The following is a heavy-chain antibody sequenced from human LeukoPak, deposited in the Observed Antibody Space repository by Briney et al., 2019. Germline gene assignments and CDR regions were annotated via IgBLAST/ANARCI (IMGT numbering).Heavy chain of an antibody. D-gene: IGHD3/OR15-3a*01. Sequence: KAGGPLRLSCAASGITLSNYGMSWVRQAPGKGLEWVAGISDSGGSTKYADSVKGRCTIARDNRKNTLYLQMNSLRSEDTAVYFCAKRGVVIRVILVGFHKEAYYFESWGQGALVTVSS. V-gene: IGHV3-23*01. CDR1: GITLSNYG. CDR2: ISDSGGST. CDR3: AKRGVVIRVILVGFHKEAYYFES. J-gene: IGHJ4*02.